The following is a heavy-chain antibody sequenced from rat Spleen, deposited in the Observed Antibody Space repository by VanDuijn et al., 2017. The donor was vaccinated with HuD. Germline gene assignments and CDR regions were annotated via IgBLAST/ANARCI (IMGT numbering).Heavy chain of an antibody. CDR1: GFTFSDYG. CDR3: ATVGPDWVFDY. D-gene: IGHD5-1*01. Sequence: EVQLVESGGGLVQPGRSMKLSCADSGFTFSDYGMVWIRQAPKKGLEWVAYISYDGETTYYRDSVTGRFTLSRDNAKSTLYLQMYSLRSEDTATYYGATVGPDWVFDYWGQGVMVTVSS. CDR2: ISYDGETT. V-gene: IGHV5-20*01. J-gene: IGHJ2*01.